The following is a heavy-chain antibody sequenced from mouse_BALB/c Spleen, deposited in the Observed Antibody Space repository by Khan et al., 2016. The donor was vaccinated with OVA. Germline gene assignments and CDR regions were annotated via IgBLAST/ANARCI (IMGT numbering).Heavy chain of an antibody. J-gene: IGHJ2*01. Sequence: QVQLKQSGAELARPGASVKMSCKASGYTFASYTMHWVKQRPGQALEWIGYIDPSTGYTNYNQKFKDKATLTADKSSTTAYIQLTSLTSEDSAVHYCARSAFYGRSSYLDYWGPGTTLTVSS. V-gene: IGHV1-4*01. CDR3: ARSAFYGRSSYLDY. CDR1: GYTFASYT. D-gene: IGHD1-1*01. CDR2: IDPSTGYT.